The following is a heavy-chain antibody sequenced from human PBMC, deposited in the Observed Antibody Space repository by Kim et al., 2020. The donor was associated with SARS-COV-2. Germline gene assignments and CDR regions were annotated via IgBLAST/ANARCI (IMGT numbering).Heavy chain of an antibody. V-gene: IGHV1-69*01. CDR3: ARGGLSSGWPDAFDI. Sequence: QKFQGRVTITADESTSTAYMELSSLRSEDAAVYYCARGGLSSGWPDAFDIWGQGTMVTVSS. J-gene: IGHJ3*02. D-gene: IGHD6-19*01.